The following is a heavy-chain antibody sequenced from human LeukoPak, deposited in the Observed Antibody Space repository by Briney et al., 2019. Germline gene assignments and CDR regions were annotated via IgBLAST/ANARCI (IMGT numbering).Heavy chain of an antibody. D-gene: IGHD6-6*01. Sequence: GGSLRLSCAASGFTFSSYAMHWVRQAPGKGLEWVAVISYDGSNKYYADSVKGRFTISRDNSKNTLYLQMNSLRAEDTAVYYCASSPGPKGRHGFEARPDYWGQGTLVAVSS. CDR2: ISYDGSNK. J-gene: IGHJ4*02. CDR3: ASSPGPKGRHGFEARPDY. V-gene: IGHV3-30*01. CDR1: GFTFSSYA.